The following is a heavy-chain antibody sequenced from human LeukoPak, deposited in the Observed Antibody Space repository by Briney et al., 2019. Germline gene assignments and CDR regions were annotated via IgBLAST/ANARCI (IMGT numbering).Heavy chain of an antibody. CDR2: IGGSGGST. Sequence: GGSLRLSCAASGFTFSSYAMSWVRQAPGKGLEWVSAIGGSGGSTYYADSAKGRFTIYRDNSKNTLYLQMNSLRAEDTAVYYCAKNPFYDFWSGYHFDYWGQGTLVTVSS. J-gene: IGHJ4*02. CDR1: GFTFSSYA. CDR3: AKNPFYDFWSGYHFDY. D-gene: IGHD3-3*01. V-gene: IGHV3-23*01.